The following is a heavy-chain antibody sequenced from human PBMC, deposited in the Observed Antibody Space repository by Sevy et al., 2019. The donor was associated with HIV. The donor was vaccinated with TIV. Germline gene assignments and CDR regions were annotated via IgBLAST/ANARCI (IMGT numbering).Heavy chain of an antibody. CDR1: GFTFSSYS. CDR2: ISSSSSYI. CDR3: ARDPSGSYDNDAFDI. Sequence: GGSLRLSCAASGFTFSSYSMNWVRQAPGKGLEWVSSISSSSSYIYYADSVKGRFTISRDNAKNSLYLQMNSLRAEDTAVYYCARDPSGSYDNDAFDIWGQGTMVTVSS. D-gene: IGHD1-26*01. V-gene: IGHV3-21*01. J-gene: IGHJ3*02.